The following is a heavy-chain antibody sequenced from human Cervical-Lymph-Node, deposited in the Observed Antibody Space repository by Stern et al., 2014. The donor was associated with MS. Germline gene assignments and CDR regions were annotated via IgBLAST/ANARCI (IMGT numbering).Heavy chain of an antibody. CDR3: PRRWYFDL. Sequence: VQLVESGGGLVKPGGSLRLSCAASGFTFNDYYMSWIRQAPGKGLEWISYISSVGSTKSYADSVKGRFTISRHNAKNTLSLQMDRVRAEHTAVDCCPRRWYFDLWGRGTLVIVSS. V-gene: IGHV3-11*01. CDR1: GFTFNDYY. CDR2: ISSVGSTK. J-gene: IGHJ2*01.